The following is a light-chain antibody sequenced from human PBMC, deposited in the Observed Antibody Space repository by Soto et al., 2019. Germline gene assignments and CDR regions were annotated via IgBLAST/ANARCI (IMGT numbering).Light chain of an antibody. CDR1: QSIANN. Sequence: EIVMTQSPASLSASPGERITLSCKASQSIANNLAWHQQKPGQAPRLLMYGASTRAADIPARFSGSGSGTEFSLTISSLQSEDFAVYYCQHYNNWPPWTFGQGTKVDIK. V-gene: IGKV3-15*01. J-gene: IGKJ1*01. CDR2: GAS. CDR3: QHYNNWPPWT.